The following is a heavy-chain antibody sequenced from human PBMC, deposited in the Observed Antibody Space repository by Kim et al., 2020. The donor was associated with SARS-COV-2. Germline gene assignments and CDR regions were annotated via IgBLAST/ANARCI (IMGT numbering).Heavy chain of an antibody. CDR3: AKSGQLDY. V-gene: IGHV3-23*01. D-gene: IGHD5-12*01. J-gene: IGHJ4*02. Sequence: GGSLRLSCAASGFTFSNSPMSWVRQAPGKGLEWVSTIDGRGATTYYPGSVKGRFTISRDNSKNTLYLQMNNLRAEDTAVYFCAKSGQLDYWGQVTLVTVSS. CDR1: GFTFSNSP. CDR2: IDGRGATT.